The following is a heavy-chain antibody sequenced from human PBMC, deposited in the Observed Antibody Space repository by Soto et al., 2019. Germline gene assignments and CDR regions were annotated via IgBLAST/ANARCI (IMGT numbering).Heavy chain of an antibody. CDR1: GFTFSSDA. J-gene: IGHJ4*02. Sequence: GGSLRLSCAASGFTFSSDAMSWVRQAPGKGLEWVSAISGSGGSTYYADSVKGRFTISRDNSKNTLYLQMNSLRAEDTAVYYCAKDPGIAAITGVYDWGQGTLVTVSS. D-gene: IGHD6-13*01. V-gene: IGHV3-23*01. CDR3: AKDPGIAAITGVYD. CDR2: ISGSGGST.